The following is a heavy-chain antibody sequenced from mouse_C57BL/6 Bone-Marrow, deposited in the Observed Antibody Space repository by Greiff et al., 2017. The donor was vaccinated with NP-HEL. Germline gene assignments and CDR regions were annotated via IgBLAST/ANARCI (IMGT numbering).Heavy chain of an antibody. V-gene: IGHV15-2*01. D-gene: IGHD1-1*01. J-gene: IGHJ4*01. CDR3: ARGFPHYYGSSYDYAMDY. CDR1: DSEVFPIAY. Sequence: QVQLQQSGSELRSPGSSVKLSCKDFDSEVFPIAYMSWVRQKPGHGFEWIGGILPSIGRTIYGEKFEDKATLDADTLSNTAYLELNSLTSEDSAIYYCARGFPHYYGSSYDYAMDYWGQGTSVTVSS. CDR2: ILPSIGRT.